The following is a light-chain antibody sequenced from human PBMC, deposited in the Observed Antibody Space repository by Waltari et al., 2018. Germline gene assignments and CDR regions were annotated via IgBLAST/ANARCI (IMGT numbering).Light chain of an antibody. V-gene: IGKV3-20*01. Sequence: EIVSTLSPRTLPLFPGERATLPGRARQSVSSSNLAWYQPKPGQAPRLLIYGASSRATGIPDRFSGSVSGTDFTLTISRLEPEGFAVYYCQQYGSSPPGYTFGQGTKLEIK. CDR2: GAS. CDR1: QSVSSSN. CDR3: QQYGSSPPGYT. J-gene: IGKJ2*01.